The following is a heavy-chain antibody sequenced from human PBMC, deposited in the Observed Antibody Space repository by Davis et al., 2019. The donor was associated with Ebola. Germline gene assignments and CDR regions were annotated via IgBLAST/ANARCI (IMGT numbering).Heavy chain of an antibody. CDR3: ARVRGDDFWSGYLDV. Sequence: PGGSLRLSCAASGFTFDDYAMHWVRQAPGKGLEWVSGISWNSGSIGYADSVKGRFTISRDNAKNSLYLQMNSLRAEDTAVYYCARVRGDDFWSGYLDVWGQGTTVTVSS. D-gene: IGHD3-3*01. J-gene: IGHJ6*02. V-gene: IGHV3-9*01. CDR2: ISWNSGSI. CDR1: GFTFDDYA.